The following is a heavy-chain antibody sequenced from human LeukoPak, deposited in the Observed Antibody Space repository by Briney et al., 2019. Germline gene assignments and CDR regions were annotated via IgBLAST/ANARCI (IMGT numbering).Heavy chain of an antibody. V-gene: IGHV4-59*01. Sequence: SETLSLTCTVSGGSIRSYYWSWIRQPPGKGLEWIGYIAYSGSTNYNPSLKSRVTISVGTSKNQFSLKLSSVTAADTAVYYCARGSSSGWYSVYFDYWGQGTLVTVSS. CDR3: ARGSSSGWYSVYFDY. J-gene: IGHJ4*02. CDR2: IAYSGST. CDR1: GGSIRSYY. D-gene: IGHD6-19*01.